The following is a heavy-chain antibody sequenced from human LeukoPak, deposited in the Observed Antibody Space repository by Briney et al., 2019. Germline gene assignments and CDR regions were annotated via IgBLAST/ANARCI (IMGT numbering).Heavy chain of an antibody. CDR3: ARDSTRELLREPFAY. CDR2: INPSGGTT. CDR1: GYIFISYY. J-gene: IGHJ4*02. D-gene: IGHD1-26*01. Sequence: ASVKVSCKASGYIFISYYMHWVRQAPGQGLEWMGLINPSGGTTRYAQNFQGRVTMTRDMSTSTVYMELSRLRYEDTAVYYCARDSTRELLREPFAYWGRGPLSPSPQ. V-gene: IGHV1-46*01.